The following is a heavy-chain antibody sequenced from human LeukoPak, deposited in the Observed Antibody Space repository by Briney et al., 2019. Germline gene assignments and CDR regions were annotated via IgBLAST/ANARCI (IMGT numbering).Heavy chain of an antibody. D-gene: IGHD3-10*01. CDR2: INHSGST. Sequence: SETLSLTCTVSGGSFSDYYWSWIRQPPGKGLEWIGEINHSGSTNYNPSLKSRVTISVDTSKNQFSLKLSSVTAADTAVYYCARRWFGELLSFRHNWFDPWGQGTLVTVSS. CDR1: GGSFSDYY. CDR3: ARRWFGELLSFRHNWFDP. J-gene: IGHJ5*02. V-gene: IGHV4-34*01.